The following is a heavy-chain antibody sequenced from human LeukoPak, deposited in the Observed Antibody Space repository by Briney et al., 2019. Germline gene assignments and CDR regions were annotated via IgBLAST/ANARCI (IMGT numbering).Heavy chain of an antibody. J-gene: IGHJ4*02. CDR2: IYHSGST. Sequence: PSETLSLTCAVSGGSITSSNWWSWVRQPPGKGPEWIGEIYHSGSTNYNPSLKSRVTMSVDTSKNQFSLKLSSVTAADTAVYYCARSSYCSSTSCQLDFDYWGQGTLVTVSS. D-gene: IGHD2-2*01. CDR3: ARSSYCSSTSCQLDFDY. V-gene: IGHV4-4*02. CDR1: GGSITSSNW.